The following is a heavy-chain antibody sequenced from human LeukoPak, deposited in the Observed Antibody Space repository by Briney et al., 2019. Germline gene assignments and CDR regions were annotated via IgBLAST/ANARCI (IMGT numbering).Heavy chain of an antibody. CDR3: ARIAAAGRRGDY. J-gene: IGHJ4*02. D-gene: IGHD6-13*01. CDR1: GFTFSSYE. Sequence: GGSLRLSCAASGFTFSSYEMNWVRQAPGKGLEWVSYISSSGSTIYYADPVKGRFTISRDNAKNSLYLQMNSLRAEDTAVYYCARIAAAGRRGDYWGQGTLVTVSS. CDR2: ISSSGSTI. V-gene: IGHV3-48*03.